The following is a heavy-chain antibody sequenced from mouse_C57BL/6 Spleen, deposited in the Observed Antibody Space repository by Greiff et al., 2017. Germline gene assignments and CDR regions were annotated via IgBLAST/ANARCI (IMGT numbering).Heavy chain of an antibody. CDR1: GFNIKDDY. Sequence: EVQLQQSGAELVRPGASVKLSCTASGFNIKDDYMHWVKQRPEQGLEWIGWIDPENGDTAYASKFQGKATITADTSSNTAYLQLSSLTSEDTAVYYCTTYYGSSYVSHYYAMDYWGQGTSVTVSS. CDR3: TTYYGSSYVSHYYAMDY. V-gene: IGHV14-4*01. J-gene: IGHJ4*01. CDR2: IDPENGDT. D-gene: IGHD1-1*01.